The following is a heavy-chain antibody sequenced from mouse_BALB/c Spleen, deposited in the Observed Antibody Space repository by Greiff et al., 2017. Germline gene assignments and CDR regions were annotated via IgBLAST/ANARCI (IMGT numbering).Heavy chain of an antibody. V-gene: IGHV5-6-5*01. CDR1: GFTFSSYA. CDR3: ARGRMITTGFAY. J-gene: IGHJ3*01. D-gene: IGHD2-4*01. Sequence: EVKLMESGGGLVKPGGSLKLSCAASGFTFSSYAMSWVRQTPEKRLEWVASISSGGSTYYPDSVKGRFTISRDNARNILYLQMSSLRSEDTAMYYCARGRMITTGFAYWGQGTLVTVSA. CDR2: ISSGGST.